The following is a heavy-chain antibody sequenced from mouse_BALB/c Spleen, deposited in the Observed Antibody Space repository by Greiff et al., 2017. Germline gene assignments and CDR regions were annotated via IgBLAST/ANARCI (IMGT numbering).Heavy chain of an antibody. J-gene: IGHJ2*01. D-gene: IGHD2-2*01. Sequence: EVQLVESGPGLVKPSQSLSLTCTVTGYSITSDYAWNWIRQFPGNKLEWMGYISYSGSTSYNPSLKSRISITRDTSKNQFFLQLNSVTTEDTATYYCARGEYGYENFDYWGQGTTLTVSS. CDR1: GYSITSDYA. CDR3: ARGEYGYENFDY. CDR2: ISYSGST. V-gene: IGHV3-2*02.